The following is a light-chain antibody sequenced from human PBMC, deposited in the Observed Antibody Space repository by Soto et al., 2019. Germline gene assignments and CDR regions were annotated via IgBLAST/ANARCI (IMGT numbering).Light chain of an antibody. CDR3: QQYHSYPIT. V-gene: IGKV1-16*02. CDR2: TSS. CDR1: QDITIY. Sequence: DIQMTQSPSSLSASVGDRVTITCRASQDITIYLAWFQQKPGKAPKSLIYTSSSLQSGVPSKFSGSGPGKDLPRTISTLQPEDFATYYCQQYHSYPITFGQRTRLEIK. J-gene: IGKJ5*01.